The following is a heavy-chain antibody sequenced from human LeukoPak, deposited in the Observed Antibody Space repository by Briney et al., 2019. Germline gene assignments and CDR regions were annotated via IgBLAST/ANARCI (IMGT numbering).Heavy chain of an antibody. J-gene: IGHJ4*02. CDR2: INPNSGDT. CDR3: ARDYGGYYYYFDY. Sequence: GASVKVSCKASGYTFTGYYMHWVRQAPGQGLEWMGWINPNSGDTNYAQKFQGRVTMTRDTPISTAYMELSRLRSDDTAVYYCARDYGGYYYYFDYWGQGTLVTVSS. V-gene: IGHV1-2*02. CDR1: GYTFTGYY. D-gene: IGHD3-22*01.